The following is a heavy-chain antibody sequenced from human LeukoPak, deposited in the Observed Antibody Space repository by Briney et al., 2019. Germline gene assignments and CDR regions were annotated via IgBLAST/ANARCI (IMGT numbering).Heavy chain of an antibody. CDR3: ARVGAVAGTGDY. J-gene: IGHJ4*02. Sequence: PSETLSLTCTVSGYSISSGYYWGWIRQPPGKGLEWIGSIYHSGSTYYNPSLKSRVTISVDTSKNQFSLKLSSVTAADTAVYYCARVGAVAGTGDYWGQGTLVTVSS. V-gene: IGHV4-38-2*02. D-gene: IGHD6-19*01. CDR2: IYHSGST. CDR1: GYSISSGYY.